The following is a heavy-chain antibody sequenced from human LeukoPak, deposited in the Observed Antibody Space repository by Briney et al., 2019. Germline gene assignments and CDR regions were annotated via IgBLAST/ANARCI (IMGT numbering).Heavy chain of an antibody. V-gene: IGHV4-34*01. J-gene: IGHJ4*02. CDR3: ARGSSFDGYCSAGACDAGYYDS. CDR2: INHRGSS. CDR1: GESFSAYF. Sequence: SETLSLTCAVYGESFSAYFWDWIRQAPGKPLEYIGEINHRGSSHYNPSLKTRVTLSVDTSKNQFSLKLTSVTAADTAVYFCARGSSFDGYCSAGACDAGYYDSWGQGTPVTVSS. D-gene: IGHD2-15*01.